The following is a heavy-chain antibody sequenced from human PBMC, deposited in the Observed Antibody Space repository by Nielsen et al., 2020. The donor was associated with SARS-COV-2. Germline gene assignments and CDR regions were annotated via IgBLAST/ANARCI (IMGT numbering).Heavy chain of an antibody. CDR2: INHSGST. D-gene: IGHD5-12*01. CDR1: GGPFSGYY. Sequence: GSLRLSCAVYGGPFSGYYWSWIRQPPGKGLEWIGEINHSGSTNYNPSLKSRVTISVDTSKNQFSLKLSSVTAADTAVYYCARLDPLATITLAYYFEYWGQGTLVTVSS. V-gene: IGHV4-34*01. CDR3: ARLDPLATITLAYYFEY. J-gene: IGHJ4*02.